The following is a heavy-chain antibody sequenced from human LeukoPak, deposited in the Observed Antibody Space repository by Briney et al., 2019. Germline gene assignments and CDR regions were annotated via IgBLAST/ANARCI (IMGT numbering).Heavy chain of an antibody. V-gene: IGHV4-34*01. Sequence: SETLSLTCAVYGGSFSGSSWSWIRQPPGQGLERIGEIYNSGSTIYNPSLKSRVPISVDRSKIQFSLKLSSVTAADTAVYYCVRGYYYDSSGYWVRAFDIWGQGTMVTVSS. CDR1: GGSFSGSS. D-gene: IGHD3-22*01. CDR2: IYNSGST. CDR3: VRGYYYDSSGYWVRAFDI. J-gene: IGHJ3*02.